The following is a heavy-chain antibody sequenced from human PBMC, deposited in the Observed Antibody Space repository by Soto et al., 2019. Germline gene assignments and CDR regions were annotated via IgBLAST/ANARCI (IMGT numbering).Heavy chain of an antibody. CDR3: ARGHVNIVATTNDAFDI. CDR1: GFTFSSYG. D-gene: IGHD5-12*01. V-gene: IGHV3-33*01. Sequence: GGSLRLSCAASGFTFSSYGMHWVRQAPGKGLEWVAVIWYDGSNKYYADSVKGRFTISRDNSKNTLYLQMNSLRAEDTAVYYCARGHVNIVATTNDAFDIWGQGTMVTVSS. J-gene: IGHJ3*02. CDR2: IWYDGSNK.